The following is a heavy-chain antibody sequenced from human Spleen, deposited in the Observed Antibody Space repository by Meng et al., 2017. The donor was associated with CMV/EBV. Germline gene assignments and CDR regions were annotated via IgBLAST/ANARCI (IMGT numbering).Heavy chain of an antibody. Sequence: SVQVSCKASGYTFTAHYFHWVRQAPGQGLEWMGGIIPIFGTANYAQKFQGRVTITTDESTSTAYMELSSLRSEDTAVYYCARSWQDRDSEDYYYGMDVWGQGTTVTVSS. CDR3: ARSWQDRDSEDYYYGMDV. CDR1: GYTFTAHY. D-gene: IGHD6-13*01. CDR2: IIPIFGTA. J-gene: IGHJ6*02. V-gene: IGHV1-69*05.